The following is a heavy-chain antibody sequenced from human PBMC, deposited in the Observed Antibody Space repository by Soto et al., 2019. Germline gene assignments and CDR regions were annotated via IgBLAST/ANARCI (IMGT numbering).Heavy chain of an antibody. CDR3: AREGGVGATTGWD. Sequence: QVQLAQSGAEVKKPGSSVKVSCKASGGTFSSYAISWVRQAPGQGLEWMGGIIPIFGTANYAQKFQGRVTITADISTSTAYRELSSRRSGDRAVYYCAREGGVGATTGWDWGQGTLVTVSS. CDR2: IIPIFGTA. V-gene: IGHV1-69*06. CDR1: GGTFSSYA. J-gene: IGHJ4*02. D-gene: IGHD1-26*01.